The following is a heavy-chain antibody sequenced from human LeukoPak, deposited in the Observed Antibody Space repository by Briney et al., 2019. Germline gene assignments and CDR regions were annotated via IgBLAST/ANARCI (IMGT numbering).Heavy chain of an antibody. J-gene: IGHJ4*02. CDR2: INHSGST. D-gene: IGHD3-16*02. CDR3: ARGRSVWGSYRDFDY. CDR1: GGSFSGYY. V-gene: IGHV4-34*01. Sequence: SETLSLTCAVYGGSFSGYYWSWIRQPPVKGLEWIGEINHSGSTNYNPSLKSRVTISVDTSKNQFSLKLSSVTAADTAVYYCARGRSVWGSYRDFDYWGQGTLVTVSS.